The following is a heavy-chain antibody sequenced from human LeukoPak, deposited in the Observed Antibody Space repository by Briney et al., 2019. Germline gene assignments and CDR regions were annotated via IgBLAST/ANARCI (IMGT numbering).Heavy chain of an antibody. CDR2: IKQDGSEK. Sequence: GRSLRLSCAASGFTFSAYWMSCVHQAGGKGLEWVANIKQDGSEKYCVDSVKGRFTISRDNDKNSLYLQMNSLRAEDTAVYYCGRDPSYDSRGYPLDYWAQGNLVTVSS. CDR1: GFTFSAYW. J-gene: IGHJ4*02. D-gene: IGHD3-22*01. V-gene: IGHV3-7*01. CDR3: GRDPSYDSRGYPLDY.